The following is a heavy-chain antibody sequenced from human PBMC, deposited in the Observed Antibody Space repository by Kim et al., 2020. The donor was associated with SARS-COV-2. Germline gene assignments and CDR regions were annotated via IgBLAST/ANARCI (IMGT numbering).Heavy chain of an antibody. Sequence: SVKVSCKASGGTFSSYAISWVRQAPGQGLEWMGRIIPILGIANYAQKFQGRVTITADKSTSTAYMELSSLRSEDTAVYYCARYEDIVVVPAAKAFDIWGQGTMVTVAS. CDR2: IIPILGIA. V-gene: IGHV1-69*04. CDR1: GGTFSSYA. D-gene: IGHD2-2*01. J-gene: IGHJ3*02. CDR3: ARYEDIVVVPAAKAFDI.